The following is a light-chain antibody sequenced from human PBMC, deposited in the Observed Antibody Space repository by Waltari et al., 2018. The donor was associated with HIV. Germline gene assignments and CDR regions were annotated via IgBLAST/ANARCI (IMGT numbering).Light chain of an antibody. V-gene: IGLV2-14*03. J-gene: IGLJ2*01. CDR1: TSDVGGYNS. CDR2: DVS. CDR3: SSYTNCDTVV. Sequence: ALTQPASVSGSPGQSITISCTGTTSDVGGYNSVSWYQQHPAKAPKLVILDVSNRPSGVSNRFSGSKSGNTASLTISGLQAEDEAYYYCSSYTNCDTVVFGGGTKFTVL.